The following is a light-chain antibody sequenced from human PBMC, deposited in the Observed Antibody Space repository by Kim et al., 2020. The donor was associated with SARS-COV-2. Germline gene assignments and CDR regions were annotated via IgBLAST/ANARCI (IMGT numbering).Light chain of an antibody. V-gene: IGLV3-21*04. Sequence: PGKTARITCGGNNIGSKSVHWYQQEPGQAPVLVIYYDSDRPSGIPERFSGSNSGNTATLTISRVEAGDEADYYCQVWDSSSDHRRVFGGGTQLTVL. CDR3: QVWDSSSDHRRV. J-gene: IGLJ3*02. CDR1: NIGSKS. CDR2: YDS.